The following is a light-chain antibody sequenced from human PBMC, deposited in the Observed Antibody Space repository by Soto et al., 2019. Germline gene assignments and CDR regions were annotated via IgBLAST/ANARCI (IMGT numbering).Light chain of an antibody. Sequence: IQMTQSPSSLSASVGDRVTMTCRASQSIGSYVNWYQEKPGEAPKVLIFAASSLQSGVPSRFSGSGSGTDFTLTISSLQPEDFATYYCQQSYSTAWTVGQGTKVDIK. CDR1: QSIGSY. CDR2: AAS. CDR3: QQSYSTAWT. V-gene: IGKV1-39*01. J-gene: IGKJ1*01.